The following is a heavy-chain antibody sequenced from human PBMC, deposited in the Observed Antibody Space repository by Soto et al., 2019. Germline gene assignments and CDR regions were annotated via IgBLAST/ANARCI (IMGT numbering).Heavy chain of an antibody. CDR3: AKDRDVLLWFGEFDWFDP. D-gene: IGHD3-10*01. J-gene: IGHJ5*02. V-gene: IGHV3-23*01. Sequence: GGSLRLSCAASGFTFSSYAMSWVRQAPGKGLEWVSAISGSGGSTYYADSVKGRFTISRDNSKNTLYLPMNSLRAEDKAVYYCAKDRDVLLWFGEFDWFDPWGQGTLVTVSS. CDR1: GFTFSSYA. CDR2: ISGSGGST.